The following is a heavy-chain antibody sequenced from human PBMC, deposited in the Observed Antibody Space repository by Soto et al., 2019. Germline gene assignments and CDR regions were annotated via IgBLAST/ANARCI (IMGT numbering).Heavy chain of an antibody. Sequence: GGSLRLSCAASGFTFSNAWMSWVRQAPGKGLEWVGRIKSKTDGGTTDYAAPVKGRFTISRDDSKNTLYPQMNSLKTEDTAVYYCTTGLRSGYYKYYYGMDVWGQGTTVTVSS. CDR2: IKSKTDGGTT. CDR3: TTGLRSGYYKYYYGMDV. CDR1: GFTFSNAW. J-gene: IGHJ6*02. V-gene: IGHV3-15*01. D-gene: IGHD3-22*01.